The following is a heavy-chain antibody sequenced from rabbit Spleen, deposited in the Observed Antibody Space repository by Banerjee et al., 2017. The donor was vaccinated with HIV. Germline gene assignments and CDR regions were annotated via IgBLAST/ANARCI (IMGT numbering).Heavy chain of an antibody. CDR2: AYAGSSGGT. J-gene: IGHJ6*01. CDR1: GFDFSSGYD. V-gene: IGHV1S45*01. D-gene: IGHD8-1*01. CDR3: ARDSGTSFSTYGMDL. Sequence: QEQLEESGGGLVQPEGSLTLTCKASGFDFSSGYDMCWVRQAPGKGLEWVACAYAGSSGGTYSATWAKGRFTISKTSSTTVTLQMTSLTAADTATYFCARDSGTSFSTYGMDLWGQGTLVTVS.